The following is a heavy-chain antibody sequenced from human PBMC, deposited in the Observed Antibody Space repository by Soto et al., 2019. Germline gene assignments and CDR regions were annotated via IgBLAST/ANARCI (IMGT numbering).Heavy chain of an antibody. CDR2: ISYDGSNK. D-gene: IGHD3-22*01. J-gene: IGHJ3*01. CDR1: GFTFSSYA. V-gene: IGHV3-30-3*01. CDR3: AREGRYYYEPTDPSPGGAFYL. Sequence: QVQLVESGGGVVQPGRSLRLSCAASGFTFSSYAMHWVRQAPGKGLEWVAVISYDGSNKYYADSVKGRFTISRDNSKKPLYLRMSSLRPEDTAVYYCAREGRYYYEPTDPSPGGAFYLWCQGTMVTVSS.